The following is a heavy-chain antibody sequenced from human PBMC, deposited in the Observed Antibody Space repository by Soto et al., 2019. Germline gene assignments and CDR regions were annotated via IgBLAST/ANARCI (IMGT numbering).Heavy chain of an antibody. Sequence: ASETLSLTCTVSGGSISSSSYYWGWIRQPPGKGLEWIGSIYYSGSTYYNPSLKSRVTISVDTSKNQFSLKLSSVTAADTAVYYCARGRRSIAAAGRGWFDPWGQGTLVTVSS. J-gene: IGHJ5*02. CDR1: GGSISSSSYY. CDR3: ARGRRSIAAAGRGWFDP. V-gene: IGHV4-39*01. CDR2: IYYSGST. D-gene: IGHD6-13*01.